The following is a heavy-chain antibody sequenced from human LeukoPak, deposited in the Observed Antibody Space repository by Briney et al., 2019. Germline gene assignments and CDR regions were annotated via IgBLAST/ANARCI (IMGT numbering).Heavy chain of an antibody. CDR3: ARHRGGYAALCHGYYLDV. J-gene: IGHJ6*03. D-gene: IGHD5-12*01. Sequence: GESLKISCKTSGYRFTNYWIGWVRQRPGKGLEWMGMIYPGDSDTRYSPSFQGQVIISADKSINTVYMQWSSLKASDSAVYFCARHRGGYAALCHGYYLDVWGRGTTVTVSS. CDR1: GYRFTNYW. V-gene: IGHV5-51*01. CDR2: IYPGDSDT.